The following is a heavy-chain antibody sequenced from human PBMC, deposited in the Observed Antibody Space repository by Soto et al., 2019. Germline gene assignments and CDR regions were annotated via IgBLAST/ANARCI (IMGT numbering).Heavy chain of an antibody. J-gene: IGHJ6*02. D-gene: IGHD3-3*01. CDR1: GGSISSSSYY. CDR2: IYYSGST. Sequence: SETLSLTCTVSGGSISSSSYYWGWIRQPPGKGLEWIGSIYYSGSTYYNPSLKSRVTISVDTSKNQFSLKLSSVTAADTAVYYCARGLYDFWSGYYYGMDVWGQGTTVTVSS. V-gene: IGHV4-39*01. CDR3: ARGLYDFWSGYYYGMDV.